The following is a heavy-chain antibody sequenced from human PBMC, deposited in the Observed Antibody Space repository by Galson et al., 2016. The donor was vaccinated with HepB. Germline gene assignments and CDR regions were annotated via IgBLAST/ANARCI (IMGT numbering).Heavy chain of an antibody. D-gene: IGHD3-9*01. V-gene: IGHV3-23*01. CDR3: AKGFGATYYDILTGNDG. CDR1: GFALGGYA. J-gene: IGHJ4*02. Sequence: SLRLSCAASGFALGGYAMSWVRQAPGKGLAWVSGISGSGGSTYYADSVKGRLSISRDNLKNTVDLQMNSLRAEDTAVYYCAKGFGATYYDILTGNDGWGQGTLVTVSS. CDR2: ISGSGGST.